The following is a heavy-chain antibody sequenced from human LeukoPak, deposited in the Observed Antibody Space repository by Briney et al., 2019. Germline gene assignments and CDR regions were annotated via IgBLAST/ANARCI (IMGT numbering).Heavy chain of an antibody. CDR2: IHYRGTT. CDR1: GASFSSYY. J-gene: IGHJ4*02. Sequence: SETLSLTCTVSGASFSSYYWNWIRQSPGKGLEWLGNIHYRGTTNYNPSLKNRVTLSLDTSKSQFVLKVTSVTAADTAVYYCARDEHGDFQGFDYWGQGTRVTVSS. D-gene: IGHD4-17*01. CDR3: ARDEHGDFQGFDY. V-gene: IGHV4-59*13.